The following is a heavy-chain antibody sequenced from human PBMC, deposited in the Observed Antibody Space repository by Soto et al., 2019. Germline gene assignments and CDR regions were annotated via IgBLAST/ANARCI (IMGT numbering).Heavy chain of an antibody. Sequence: AGSLRLSCAASGFTFSSYSMNWVRQAPGKGLEWVSYISSSSSTIYYADSVKGRFTISRDNAKNSLYLQMNSLRDEDTAVYYCAREVVAVAGDVFDYWGQGTQVTVSS. V-gene: IGHV3-48*02. CDR1: GFTFSSYS. CDR3: AREVVAVAGDVFDY. CDR2: ISSSSSTI. J-gene: IGHJ4*02. D-gene: IGHD6-19*01.